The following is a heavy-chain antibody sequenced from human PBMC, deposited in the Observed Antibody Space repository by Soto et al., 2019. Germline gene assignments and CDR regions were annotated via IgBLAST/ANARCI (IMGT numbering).Heavy chain of an antibody. CDR3: ARDQRENRWLQFYRPRAFDI. J-gene: IGHJ3*02. D-gene: IGHD5-12*01. Sequence: PSETLSLTCTVSGGSISSYYWSWIRQPPGKGLEWIGYIYYSGSTNYNPSLKSRVTISVDTSKNQFSLKLSSVTAADTAVYYCARDQRENRWLQFYRPRAFDIWGQGTMVTVS. V-gene: IGHV4-59*01. CDR2: IYYSGST. CDR1: GGSISSYY.